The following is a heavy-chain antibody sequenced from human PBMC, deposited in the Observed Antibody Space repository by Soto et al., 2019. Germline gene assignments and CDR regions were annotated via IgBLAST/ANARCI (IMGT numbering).Heavy chain of an antibody. CDR3: ANAPWGTEYGMDV. CDR2: ISGSGGST. CDR1: GFTFGDYA. V-gene: IGHV3-23*01. J-gene: IGHJ6*02. D-gene: IGHD1-1*01. Sequence: PGGSLRLSCTASGFTFGDYAMSWVRQAPGKGLEWVSAISGSGGSTYYADSVKGRFTISRDNSKNTLYLQMNSLRAEDTAVYYCANAPWGTEYGMDVWGQGTTVTVSS.